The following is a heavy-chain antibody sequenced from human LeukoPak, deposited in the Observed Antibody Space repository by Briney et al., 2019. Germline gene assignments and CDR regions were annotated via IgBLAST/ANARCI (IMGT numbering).Heavy chain of an antibody. V-gene: IGHV4-31*03. CDR2: IYYSGST. J-gene: IGHJ3*02. CDR1: GGSISSGGYY. Sequence: QASETLSLTCTVSGGSISSGGYYWSWIRQHPGKGLEWIGYIYYSGSTYYNPSLKSRVTISVDTSKNQFSLKLSSVTAADTAVYYCARGGGIVGAPNAFDIWGQGTMVTVSS. CDR3: ARGGGIVGAPNAFDI. D-gene: IGHD1-26*01.